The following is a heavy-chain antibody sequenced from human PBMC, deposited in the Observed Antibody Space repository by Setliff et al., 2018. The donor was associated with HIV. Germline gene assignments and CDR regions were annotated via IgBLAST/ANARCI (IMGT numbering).Heavy chain of an antibody. CDR3: AREHDYSNYRRLDS. V-gene: IGHV4-4*08. CDR2: IHHSGSS. D-gene: IGHD4-4*01. CDR1: GDSIITYY. Sequence: SETLSLTCTVSGDSIITYYWTWIRPPPGKGLEWIGYIHHSGSSDYTPSLRSRVTMSVDTSKNKFSLKLTSVTAADTAVYYCAREHDYSNYRRLDSWGQGILVTVAS. J-gene: IGHJ4*02.